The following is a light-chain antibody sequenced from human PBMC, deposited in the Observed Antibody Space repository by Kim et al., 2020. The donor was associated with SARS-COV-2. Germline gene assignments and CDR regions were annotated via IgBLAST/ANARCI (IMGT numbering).Light chain of an antibody. Sequence: IVMTQSPATLSVSPGERATLSCWASQTVSTNLAWYQQKAGQGPRLLIYDASTRAPGIPARFSGSGSGTEFTLVISSLQSEDFALYYCQHYNTWPPETFGQGTKLEI. CDR3: QHYNTWPPET. CDR2: DAS. V-gene: IGKV3-15*01. CDR1: QTVSTN. J-gene: IGKJ2*01.